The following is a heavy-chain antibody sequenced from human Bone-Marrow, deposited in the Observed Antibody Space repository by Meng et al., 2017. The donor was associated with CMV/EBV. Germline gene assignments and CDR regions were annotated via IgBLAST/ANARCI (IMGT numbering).Heavy chain of an antibody. CDR1: GYSISSVYH. D-gene: IGHD2-21*01. CDR2: VYHSGST. CDR3: ARAYCGGDCYSYNWFDP. Sequence: SETLSLTCTVSGYSISSVYHWDWIRQPPGKGLEWLGSVYHSGSTYYNPSLKSRVTISVDTSKNQFSLKVSSVTAADTAVYYCARAYCGGDCYSYNWFDPWGQGTLVTVSS. J-gene: IGHJ5*02. V-gene: IGHV4-38-2*02.